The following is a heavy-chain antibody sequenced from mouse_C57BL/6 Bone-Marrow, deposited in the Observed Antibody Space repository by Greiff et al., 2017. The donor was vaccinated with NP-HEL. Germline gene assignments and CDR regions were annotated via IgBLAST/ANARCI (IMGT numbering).Heavy chain of an antibody. CDR3: TRITTVVAHWYFDV. CDR2: ISSGGDYI. V-gene: IGHV5-9-1*02. Sequence: EVNLVESGEGLVKPGGSLTLSCAASGFTFSSYAMSWVRQTPEKRLEWVAYISSGGDYIYYADPVKGRFTISRDNARNTLYLQMSSLKSEDTAMYYCTRITTVVAHWYFDVWGTGTTVTVSS. J-gene: IGHJ1*03. CDR1: GFTFSSYA. D-gene: IGHD1-1*01.